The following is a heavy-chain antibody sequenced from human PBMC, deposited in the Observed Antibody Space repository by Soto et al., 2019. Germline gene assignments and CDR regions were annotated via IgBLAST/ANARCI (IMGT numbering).Heavy chain of an antibody. CDR2: IYYSGST. CDR1: GGSISSGDYY. CDR3: ARDSGIAAAGTFDY. J-gene: IGHJ4*02. D-gene: IGHD6-13*01. Sequence: QVQLQESGPGLVKPSQTLSLTCTVSGGSISSGDYYWSWIRQPPGKGLEWIGYIYYSGSTYYNPSLKSRVTISVDTPKNQCPLKLSSVTAADTAVYYCARDSGIAAAGTFDYWGQGTLVTVSS. V-gene: IGHV4-30-4*01.